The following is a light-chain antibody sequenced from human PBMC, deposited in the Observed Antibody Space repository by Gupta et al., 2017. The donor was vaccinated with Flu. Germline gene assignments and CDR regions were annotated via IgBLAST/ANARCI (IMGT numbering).Light chain of an antibody. CDR1: SGHSNYA. V-gene: IGLV4-69*01. Sequence: QLVLTQSPSASASLGASVKLTCTLSSGHSNYAIAWHQQRPEKGPRYLMNLKSDGSHSKGDGIPDRFSGSSSGAERYLTISSLQSEDEADYYCQTWSTGIWVFGGGTKLTVL. J-gene: IGLJ3*02. CDR3: QTWSTGIWV. CDR2: LKSDGSH.